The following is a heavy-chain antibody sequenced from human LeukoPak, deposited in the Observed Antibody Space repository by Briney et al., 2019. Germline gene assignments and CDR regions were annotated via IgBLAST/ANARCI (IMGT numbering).Heavy chain of an antibody. V-gene: IGHV3-30*02. Sequence: GGSLRLSCAASGFTFSRYGMHWVRQTPGKGLEWVAFIRYDGSIKYYADSVKGLFTISRDTSKNTLYLQMSSLRTEDTAVYYCAREGGTLSTSPTLGYWGQGTLVTVSS. CDR3: AREGGTLSTSPTLGY. CDR2: IRYDGSIK. J-gene: IGHJ4*02. CDR1: GFTFSRYG. D-gene: IGHD1-1*01.